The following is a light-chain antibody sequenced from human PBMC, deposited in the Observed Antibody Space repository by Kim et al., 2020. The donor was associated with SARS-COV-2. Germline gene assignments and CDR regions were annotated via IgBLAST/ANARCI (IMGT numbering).Light chain of an antibody. V-gene: IGLV10-54*04. CDR2: RNN. J-gene: IGLJ3*02. CDR1: SDNVGDQG. Sequence: SGQTATLTCTGNSDNVGDQGAAWLQQHRGHPPKLLSYRNNNRPSGISEKFSASRSGNSASLTITGLQPEDEADYYCSAWDNRLSVWVFGGGTKLTVL. CDR3: SAWDNRLSVWV.